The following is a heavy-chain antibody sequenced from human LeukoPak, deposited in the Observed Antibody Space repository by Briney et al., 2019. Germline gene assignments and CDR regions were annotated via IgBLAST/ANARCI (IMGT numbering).Heavy chain of an antibody. V-gene: IGHV3-43*01. CDR2: ISWDGSST. D-gene: IGHD7-27*01. CDR1: GFTFDDYT. Sequence: GRSLRLSCAASGFTFDDYTMHWVRQAPGKGLEWVSLISWDGSSTYYADSVKGRFTISRDNSKNSLYLQMNSLRTEDTALYYCAKDINPYSDRWGGYDYWGQGTLVTVSS. CDR3: AKDINPYSDRWGGYDY. J-gene: IGHJ4*02.